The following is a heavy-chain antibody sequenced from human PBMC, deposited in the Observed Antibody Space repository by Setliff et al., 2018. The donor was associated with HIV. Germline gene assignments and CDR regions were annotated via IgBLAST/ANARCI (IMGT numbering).Heavy chain of an antibody. D-gene: IGHD3-16*02. J-gene: IGHJ3*02. CDR3: AREIVRVALDI. V-gene: IGHV4-31*03. CDR2: IYYNGIT. CDR1: GGSINNGAYY. Sequence: PSETLSLTCTVSGGSINNGAYYWSWIRHQPGRGLEWSGNIYYNGITHYNPSLKSRLSISIDTSKNQFYLQLNSVTAADTSVFYCAREIVRVALDIWGPGTAVTVSS.